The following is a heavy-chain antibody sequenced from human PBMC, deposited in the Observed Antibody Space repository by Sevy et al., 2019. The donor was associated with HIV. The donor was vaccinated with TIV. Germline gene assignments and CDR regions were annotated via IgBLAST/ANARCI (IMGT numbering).Heavy chain of an antibody. CDR3: ARDKDEGDY. V-gene: IGHV3-30-3*01. J-gene: IGHJ4*02. Sequence: GGSLRLSCAASGFTFSSYAIHWVRQAPDTGLEWVADVSNDGSIKYYADSVKGRFTISIDNSKITLYLQMNSLRAEDTAVYYCARDKDEGDYWGQGTLVTVSS. CDR2: VSNDGSIK. CDR1: GFTFSSYA. D-gene: IGHD2-15*01.